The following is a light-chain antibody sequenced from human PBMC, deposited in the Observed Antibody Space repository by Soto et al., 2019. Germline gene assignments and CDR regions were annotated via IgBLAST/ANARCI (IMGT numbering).Light chain of an antibody. J-gene: IGKJ4*01. CDR3: QQYYSYPLLT. Sequence: AIRMTQSPSSLSASTGDRVTITCRAMQGISSYLAWYQQKPGKAPKLLIYAASTLQSGVPSRFSGSGSGTDFTLTISCLQSEDFATYYCQQYYSYPLLTFGGGTKVDIK. CDR1: QGISSY. CDR2: AAS. V-gene: IGKV1-8*01.